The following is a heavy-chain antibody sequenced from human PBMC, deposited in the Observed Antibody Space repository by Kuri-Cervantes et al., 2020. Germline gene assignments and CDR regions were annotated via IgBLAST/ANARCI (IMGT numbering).Heavy chain of an antibody. CDR3: ARGRRYSGYEDYFDY. D-gene: IGHD5-12*01. Sequence: GESLKISCAASGFTVSSNYMSWVRQAPGKGLEWVSVIYSGGSTYYADSVKGRFTISRDNSKNTLYLQMNSLRAEDTAVYYCARGRRYSGYEDYFDYWGQGTLVTVSS. CDR2: IYSGGST. CDR1: GFTVSSNY. V-gene: IGHV3-53*05. J-gene: IGHJ4*02.